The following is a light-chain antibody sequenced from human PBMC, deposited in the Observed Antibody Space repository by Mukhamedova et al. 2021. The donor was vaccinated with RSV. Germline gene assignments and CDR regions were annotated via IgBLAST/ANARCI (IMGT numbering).Light chain of an antibody. J-gene: IGLJ2*01. V-gene: IGLV2-11*03. Sequence: GYNYVSWYQQHPGKAPKLMIYDVTKRPSGVPDRFSGSKSGNTASLTISGLQAEDEADYFCCSYAGEYVFVLFCGGTKLTVL. CDR1: GYNY. CDR3: CSYAGEYVFVL. CDR2: DVT.